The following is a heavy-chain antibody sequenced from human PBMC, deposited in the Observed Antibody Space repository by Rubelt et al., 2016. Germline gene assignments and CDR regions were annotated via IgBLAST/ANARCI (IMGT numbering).Heavy chain of an antibody. CDR2: IIPILGIA. J-gene: IGHJ6*02. Sequence: QVQLVQSGAEVKKPGSSVKVSCKASGGTFSSYAISWVRQAPGQGLEWMGRIIPILGIANYAQKFQGRVTITADKSTSTAYMELSSLRSEDTAVYYCASSVWAPKNYYYYGMDVWGQGTTVTVSS. CDR3: ASSVWAPKNYYYYGMDV. D-gene: IGHD3-16*01. V-gene: IGHV1-69*04. CDR1: GGTFSSYA.